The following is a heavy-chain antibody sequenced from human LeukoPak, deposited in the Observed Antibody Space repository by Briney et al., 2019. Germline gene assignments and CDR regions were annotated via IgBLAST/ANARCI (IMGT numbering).Heavy chain of an antibody. D-gene: IGHD4-17*01. Sequence: GGSLRLSCAASGFTVSSNYMSWVRQAPGKGLEWVANIKQDGSEKYYVDSVKGRFTISRDNAKNSLYLQMNSLRAEDTAVYYCARDEQTTVSWYYYYYMDVWGKGTTVTISS. CDR1: GFTVSSNY. CDR3: ARDEQTTVSWYYYYYMDV. J-gene: IGHJ6*03. CDR2: IKQDGSEK. V-gene: IGHV3-7*01.